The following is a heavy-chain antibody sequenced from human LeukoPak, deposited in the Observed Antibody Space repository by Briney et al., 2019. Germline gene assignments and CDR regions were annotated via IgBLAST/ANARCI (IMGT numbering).Heavy chain of an antibody. CDR2: IIPILGIA. CDR3: ARDHGGRMIDY. D-gene: IGHD2-15*01. CDR1: GGTFSSYA. J-gene: IGHJ4*02. V-gene: IGHV1-69*04. Sequence: ASVKVSCKASGGTFSSYAISWVRQAPGQGLEWMGRIIPILGIANYAQKFQGRVTITADKSTSTAYMELSSLRSEDTAVYYCARDHGGRMIDYWGQGTLVTVSS.